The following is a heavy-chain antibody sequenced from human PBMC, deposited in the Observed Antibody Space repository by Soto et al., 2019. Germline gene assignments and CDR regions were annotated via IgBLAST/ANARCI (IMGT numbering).Heavy chain of an antibody. D-gene: IGHD4-17*01. CDR1: GFAFSSYT. J-gene: IGHJ4*02. Sequence: EVQLVESGGGLVKPGGSLRLSCAASGFAFSSYTMNWVRQAPGKGLEWVSSISSSSTYIYYVDSVKGRFTISRDNAKNSLLLQMSNLRAEDPAVYYCARDLRGDYLGSPSPYFDCWGQGTLVTVSS. V-gene: IGHV3-21*01. CDR2: ISSSSTYI. CDR3: ARDLRGDYLGSPSPYFDC.